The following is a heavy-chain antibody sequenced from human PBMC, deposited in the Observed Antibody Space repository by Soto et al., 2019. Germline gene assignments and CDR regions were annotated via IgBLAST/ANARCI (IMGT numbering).Heavy chain of an antibody. V-gene: IGHV4-59*01. CDR3: ARDPWFGRYYMDV. J-gene: IGHJ6*03. Sequence: SETLSLTCTVSGGSISSYYWSWIRQPPGKGLEWIGYIYYSGSTNYNPSLKSRVTISVDTSKNQFSLKLSSVTAADTAVYYCARDPWFGRYYMDVWGKGTTVTVSS. D-gene: IGHD3-10*01. CDR1: GGSISSYY. CDR2: IYYSGST.